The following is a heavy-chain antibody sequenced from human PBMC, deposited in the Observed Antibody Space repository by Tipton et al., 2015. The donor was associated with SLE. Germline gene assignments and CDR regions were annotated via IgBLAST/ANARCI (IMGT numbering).Heavy chain of an antibody. CDR2: INHSGST. CDR1: GGSFSGYY. Sequence: TLSLTCAVYGGSFSGYYWSWIRQPPGKGLEWIGEINHSGSTNYNPSLKSRVTISVDTSKNQFSLKLSSVTAADTAVYYCASPGSSGCIDYWGQGTLVTVSS. CDR3: ASPGSSGCIDY. J-gene: IGHJ4*02. V-gene: IGHV4-34*01. D-gene: IGHD6-19*01.